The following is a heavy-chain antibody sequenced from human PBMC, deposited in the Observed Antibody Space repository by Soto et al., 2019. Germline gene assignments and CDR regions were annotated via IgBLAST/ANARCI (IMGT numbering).Heavy chain of an antibody. J-gene: IGHJ5*02. D-gene: IGHD3-22*01. CDR2: ISYRGST. CDR1: AGSITTSY. CDR3: ASSGIVGREVNTWFDP. V-gene: IGHV4-59*01. Sequence: SETLSLTCTVSAGSITTSYWSLIRQPLGKALEWIGYISYRGSTNYNPSLKSRLTISIDTSKSQISLKLTSMTTADTAVYYCASSGIVGREVNTWFDPWGEGTLVTVS.